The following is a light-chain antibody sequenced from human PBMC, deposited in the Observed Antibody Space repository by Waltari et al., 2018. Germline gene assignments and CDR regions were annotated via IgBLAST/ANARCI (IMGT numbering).Light chain of an antibody. CDR1: QSVSSA. CDR3: QQRSGWFT. CDR2: DAS. V-gene: IGKV3-11*01. J-gene: IGKJ3*01. Sequence: EIVLTHSPATLSLSPGETATLSCRASQSVSSALAWYQQKPGQSPRLLIYDASNRAAGIPARFSGSGSGTDFTLTISSLEPEDFAVYYCQQRSGWFTFGPGTKVDIK.